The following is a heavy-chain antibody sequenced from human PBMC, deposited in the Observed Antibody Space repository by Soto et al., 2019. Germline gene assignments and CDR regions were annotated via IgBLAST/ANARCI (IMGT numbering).Heavy chain of an antibody. Sequence: SETLSLTCAVSGYSISSGYYWGWIRQPPGKGLEWIGSIYHSGSTYYNPSLKSRVTISVDTSKNQFSLKLSSVTAADTAVYYCARAGPYYDILTGYYHDFDYWGQGTLVTV. CDR2: IYHSGST. D-gene: IGHD3-9*01. CDR3: ARAGPYYDILTGYYHDFDY. J-gene: IGHJ4*02. V-gene: IGHV4-38-2*01. CDR1: GYSISSGYY.